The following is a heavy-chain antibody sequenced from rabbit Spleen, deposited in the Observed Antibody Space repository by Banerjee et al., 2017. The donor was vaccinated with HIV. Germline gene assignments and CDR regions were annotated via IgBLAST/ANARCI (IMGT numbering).Heavy chain of an antibody. CDR3: ARDTSSSFSSYGMDL. CDR1: GFSFSSTDY. D-gene: IGHD1-1*01. V-gene: IGHV1S40*01. Sequence: QSLEESGGDLVKPGASLTLTCKASGFSFSSTDYMCWVRQAPGKGLEWIACIAGTSSGFTYSATWAKGRFTCSKTSSTTVTLQMTRLTAADTATYFCARDTSSSFSSYGMDLWGPGTLVTVS. CDR2: IAGTSSGFT. J-gene: IGHJ6*01.